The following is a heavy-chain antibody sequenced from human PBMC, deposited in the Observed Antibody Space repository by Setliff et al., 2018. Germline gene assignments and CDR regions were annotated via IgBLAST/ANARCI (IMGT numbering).Heavy chain of an antibody. CDR2: ISAYNSNK. D-gene: IGHD6-13*01. Sequence: ASVKVSCKTSGYTFTSYDITWVRQAPGHGLEWMGWISAYNSNKKFAQKLQGRVTMTTDTSANIAYMELRSLRSDDTAVYYCATGWAAAAGTFDYYMDVWGKGTTVTV. CDR1: GYTFTSYD. V-gene: IGHV1-18*01. J-gene: IGHJ6*03. CDR3: ATGWAAAAGTFDYYMDV.